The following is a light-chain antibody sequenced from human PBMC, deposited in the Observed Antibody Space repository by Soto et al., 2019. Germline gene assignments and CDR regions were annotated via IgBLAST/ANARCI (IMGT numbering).Light chain of an antibody. V-gene: IGKV3-15*01. CDR1: QSVSNT. J-gene: IGKJ1*01. CDR3: QQYNNWPPWT. CDR2: DAS. Sequence: ILMTQSPATLSVSPGERPTLSCRASQSVSNTLAWYQQKPGQAPRLLIYDASTRATGIPARFSGSGSGTEFTLTISGLQSEDFAVYYGQQYNNWPPWTFGQGTKVEIK.